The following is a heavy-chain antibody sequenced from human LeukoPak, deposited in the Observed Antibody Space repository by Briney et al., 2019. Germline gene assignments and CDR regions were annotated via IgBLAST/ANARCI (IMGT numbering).Heavy chain of an antibody. CDR3: ARAPRSYDAFDI. Sequence: PSETLSLTCAVSGGSISSGGYSWSWIRQPPGKGLEWIGYIYHSGSTYYNPSLKSRVTISVDRSKNQFSLKLSSVTAADTAVYYCARAPRSYDAFDIWGQGTMVTVSS. CDR2: IYHSGST. V-gene: IGHV4-30-2*01. J-gene: IGHJ3*02. D-gene: IGHD1-26*01. CDR1: GGSISSGGYS.